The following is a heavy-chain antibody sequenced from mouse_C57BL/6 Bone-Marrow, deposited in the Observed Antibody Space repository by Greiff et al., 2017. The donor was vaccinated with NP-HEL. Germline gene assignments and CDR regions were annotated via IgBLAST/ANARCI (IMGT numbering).Heavy chain of an antibody. Sequence: VQLQQSGPELVKPGDSVKISCKASGYSFTGYFMNWVMQSHGKSLEWIGRINPYNGDTFYNQKFKGKATLTVDKSSSTAHMELRSLTSEDSAVYYCARFTTVVEKNDYAMDYWGQGTSVTVSS. V-gene: IGHV1-20*01. CDR2: INPYNGDT. CDR1: GYSFTGYF. CDR3: ARFTTVVEKNDYAMDY. J-gene: IGHJ4*01. D-gene: IGHD1-1*01.